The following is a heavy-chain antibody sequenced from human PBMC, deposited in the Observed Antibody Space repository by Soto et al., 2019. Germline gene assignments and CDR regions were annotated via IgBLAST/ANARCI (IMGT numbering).Heavy chain of an antibody. CDR2: ISGSGGST. CDR1: GFTFSSYA. V-gene: IGHV3-23*01. D-gene: IGHD3-3*01. J-gene: IGHJ4*02. CDR3: AKDRPHTFVLRFWEWLGSYFDY. Sequence: GGSLRLSCAASGFTFSSYAMSWVRQAPGKGLEWVSAISGSGGSTYYADSVKGRFTISRDNSKNTLYLQMNSLRAEDTAVYYCAKDRPHTFVLRFWEWLGSYFDYWGQGTLVTVSS.